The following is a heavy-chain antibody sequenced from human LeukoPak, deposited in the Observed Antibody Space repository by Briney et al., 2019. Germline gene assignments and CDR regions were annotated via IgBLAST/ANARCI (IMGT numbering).Heavy chain of an antibody. V-gene: IGHV3-30*18. CDR1: GFTFSSYG. D-gene: IGHD6-19*01. J-gene: IGHJ4*02. CDR3: AKDLDAGGGIAVAGPWAFDY. CDR2: ISYDGSNK. Sequence: GRSLRLSCAASGFTFSSYGMHWVRQAPGKGLEWVAVISYDGSNKYYADSVKGRFTISRDNSKNTLYLQMNSLRAEDTAVYYCAKDLDAGGGIAVAGPWAFDYWGQGTLVTVSS.